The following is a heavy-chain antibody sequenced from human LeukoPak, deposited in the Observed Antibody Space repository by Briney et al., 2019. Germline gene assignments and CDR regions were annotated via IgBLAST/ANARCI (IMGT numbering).Heavy chain of an antibody. J-gene: IGHJ4*02. CDR3: ASWEVGATNVDY. Sequence: ASGKVSCKASGYTFTGYYMHWVRQAPGQGLEWMGWINPNSGGTNYAQKFQGRVTMTRDTSISTAYMELSRLRSDDTAVYYCASWEVGATNVDYWGQGTLVTVSS. D-gene: IGHD1-26*01. CDR2: INPNSGGT. CDR1: GYTFTGYY. V-gene: IGHV1-2*02.